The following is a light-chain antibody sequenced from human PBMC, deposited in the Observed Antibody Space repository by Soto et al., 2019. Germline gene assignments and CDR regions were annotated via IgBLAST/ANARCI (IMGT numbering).Light chain of an antibody. CDR1: QDIKNY. V-gene: IGKV1-33*01. Sequence: DIQMTQSPSSLSASVGDRVTITCQASQDIKNYLNWYQQKSGKAPKLLIYDASDLETGVPSRFSGSGSGTDFTFTINSLQPEDIATYYCQDYSSYSMYTFGQGTKLEIK. J-gene: IGKJ2*01. CDR3: QDYSSYSMYT. CDR2: DAS.